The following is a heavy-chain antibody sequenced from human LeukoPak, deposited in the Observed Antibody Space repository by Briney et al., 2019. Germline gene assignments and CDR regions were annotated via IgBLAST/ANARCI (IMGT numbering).Heavy chain of an antibody. CDR2: IGGSGGST. CDR3: AXSTCSGTSCHXXYFDS. V-gene: IGHV3-23*01. CDR1: GFTFSSYA. D-gene: IGHD2-2*01. Sequence: GGSLRLSCAASGFTFSSYAMSWVRQAPGKGLEWVSAIGGSGGSTYYADSVKGRFTISRDNSQNTLYLQMDGLRAEDTAVYYSAXSTCSGTSCHXXYFDSWGQXALVXXSS. J-gene: IGHJ4*02.